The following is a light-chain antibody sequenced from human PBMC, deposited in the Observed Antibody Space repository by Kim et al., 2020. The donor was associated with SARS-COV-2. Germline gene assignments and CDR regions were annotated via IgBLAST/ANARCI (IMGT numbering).Light chain of an antibody. CDR3: QQYGSSLRT. CDR1: QSVSSSY. J-gene: IGKJ3*01. V-gene: IGKV3-20*01. CDR2: GAS. Sequence: LFPGERATLSCRASQSVSSSYLAWYQQKPGQAPRLLIYGASSRATGIPDRFSGSGSGTDFTLTISRLEPEDFAVYYCQQYGSSLRTFGPGTKVDIK.